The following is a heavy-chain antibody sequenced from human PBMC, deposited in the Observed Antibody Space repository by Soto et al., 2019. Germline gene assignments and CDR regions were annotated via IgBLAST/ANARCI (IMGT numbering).Heavy chain of an antibody. CDR2: IYYSGDT. Sequence: SETLSITCTVSGGSISSDSFYWAWIRQPPGKGLEWIGIIYYSGDTYYNPSLAGRLTMSVDTSNQFSLTLRSVTAADTALYYCARNQPQRYCSGGTCRPAYGMDVWGQGTTVTVSS. CDR3: ARNQPQRYCSGGTCRPAYGMDV. CDR1: GGSISSDSFY. J-gene: IGHJ6*02. V-gene: IGHV4-39*01. D-gene: IGHD2-15*01.